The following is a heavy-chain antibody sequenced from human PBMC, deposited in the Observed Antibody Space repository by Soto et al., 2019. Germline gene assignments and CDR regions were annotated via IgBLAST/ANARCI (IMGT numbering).Heavy chain of an antibody. V-gene: IGHV2-5*02. Sequence: QITLKESGPTLVKPTQTLTLTCTFSGFSLSTSGVGVGWIRQPPGKALEWLALIYWDDDKRYSPSLKSRLTITKDTSKNQGVLTMTNMDPVDTATYYCARSLYYYGSGSYYNVDSASEYFQHWGQGTLVTVSS. D-gene: IGHD3-10*01. J-gene: IGHJ1*01. CDR2: IYWDDDK. CDR3: ARSLYYYGSGSYYNVDSASEYFQH. CDR1: GFSLSTSGVG.